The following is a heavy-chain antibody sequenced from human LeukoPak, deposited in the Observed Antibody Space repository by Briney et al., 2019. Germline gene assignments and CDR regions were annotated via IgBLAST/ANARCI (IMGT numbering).Heavy chain of an antibody. CDR1: GFTFSSYS. J-gene: IGHJ6*04. Sequence: GGSLRLSCAASGFTFSSYSMNWVRQAPGKGLEWVSAISSSSSYIYYADSVKGRFTISRDNAKNSLYLQMNSLRAEDTAVYYCTKEHRVLTSFGVVIEPLDSYYYGMDVWGEGTTVTVSS. D-gene: IGHD3-3*01. CDR2: ISSSSSYI. V-gene: IGHV3-21*01. CDR3: TKEHRVLTSFGVVIEPLDSYYYGMDV.